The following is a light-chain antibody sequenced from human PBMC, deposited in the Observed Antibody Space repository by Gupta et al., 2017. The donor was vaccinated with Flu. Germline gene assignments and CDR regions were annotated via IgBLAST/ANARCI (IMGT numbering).Light chain of an antibody. Sequence: SALTQPRSVSGTPGPSVTISCTGTSNDVGGYNYVSWYQHHPGRAPKLMIYDVSKRPSGVPDRFSASRSGNTASLTISGLQGEEEAHYYCCSDACNYLIVFGTGTEVAVL. J-gene: IGLJ1*01. CDR3: CSDACNYLIV. V-gene: IGLV2-11*01. CDR1: SNDVGGYNY. CDR2: DVS.